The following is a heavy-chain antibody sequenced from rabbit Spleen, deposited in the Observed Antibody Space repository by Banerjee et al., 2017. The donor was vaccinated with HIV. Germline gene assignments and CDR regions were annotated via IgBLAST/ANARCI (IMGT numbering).Heavy chain of an antibody. Sequence: QQQLEESGGGLVQPEGSLTLTCTVSGFSFSNSYWICWVRQAPGKGLEWIACIYAGSSGNTYYATWAKGRFTISKSSSTTVTLQMTSLTAADTATYFCARDLVAVIGWNFNLWGQGTLVTVS. CDR2: IYAGSSGNT. D-gene: IGHD1-1*01. V-gene: IGHV1S45*01. CDR3: ARDLVAVIGWNFNL. J-gene: IGHJ4*01. CDR1: GFSFSNSYW.